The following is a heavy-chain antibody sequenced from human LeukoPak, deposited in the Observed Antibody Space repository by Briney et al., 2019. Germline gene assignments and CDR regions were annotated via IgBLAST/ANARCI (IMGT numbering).Heavy chain of an antibody. CDR1: GGSFSGYY. J-gene: IGHJ6*04. V-gene: IGHV4-34*01. CDR2: INHSGST. D-gene: IGHD2-15*01. Sequence: SETLSLTCAVYGGSFSGYYWSGIRQPPGKGLEWIGEINHSGSTNYNPSLKSRVTISVDTSKNQFSLKLSSVTAADTAVYYCANIGYCSGGSCYRYGMDVWGKGTTVTVSS. CDR3: ANIGYCSGGSCYRYGMDV.